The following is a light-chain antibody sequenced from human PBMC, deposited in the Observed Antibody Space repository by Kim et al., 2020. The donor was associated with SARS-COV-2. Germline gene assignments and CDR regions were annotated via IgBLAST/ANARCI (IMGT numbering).Light chain of an antibody. Sequence: SSDKRTWTRGSGHRVYIVAWHQQQPGKVRRDLRKLEGSGSYNKGSGVPDRFSGSSSGDERYLTISNLQSEDEADYYCETWESNTCVFGGGTQLTVL. CDR1: SGHRVYI. CDR2: LEGSGSY. V-gene: IGLV4-60*03. CDR3: ETWESNTCV. J-gene: IGLJ3*02.